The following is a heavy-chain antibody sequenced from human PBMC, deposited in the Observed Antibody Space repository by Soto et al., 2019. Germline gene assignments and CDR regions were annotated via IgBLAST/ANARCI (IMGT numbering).Heavy chain of an antibody. CDR1: GFTFNNAW. CDR2: IKSKTDGGTI. J-gene: IGHJ4*01. V-gene: IGHV3-15*01. D-gene: IGHD4-17*01. Sequence: EVHLVESGGGLVKPGGSLRLSCEASGFTFNNAWMSWIRQAPGKGLEWVGRIKSKTDGGTIDYAAPVKGRLTISRDDSKSTLYLQMNSLKNEDTAVYYCSFQESTTVTTFENWGHGTLVTVSS. CDR3: SFQESTTVTTFEN.